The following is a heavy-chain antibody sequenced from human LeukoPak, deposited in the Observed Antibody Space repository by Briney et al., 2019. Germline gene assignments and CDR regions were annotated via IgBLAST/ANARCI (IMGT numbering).Heavy chain of an antibody. CDR2: IYHSGST. J-gene: IGHJ5*02. CDR1: GGSISSGGYY. D-gene: IGHD4-17*01. Sequence: SQTLSLTCTVSGGSISSGGYYWSWIRQHPGKGLEWIGYIYHSGSTYYNPSLKSRITISVDTSKNQFSLKLSSVTAADTAVYYCASHLYDYGDNGWFDPWGQGTLVTVPS. CDR3: ASHLYDYGDNGWFDP. V-gene: IGHV4-31*03.